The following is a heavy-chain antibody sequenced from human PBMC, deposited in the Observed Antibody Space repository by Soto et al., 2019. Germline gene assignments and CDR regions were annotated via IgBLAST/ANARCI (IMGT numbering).Heavy chain of an antibody. CDR3: ARDRGSSWYYFDY. Sequence: PGGSLRLSCAASGFTFNSYGMHWVRQAPGKGLEWVAVIWYDGSNKYYADSVKGRFTISRDNSKNTLYLQMNSLRAEDTAVYYCARDRGSSWYYFDYWGQGTLVTVSS. V-gene: IGHV3-33*01. D-gene: IGHD6-13*01. CDR1: GFTFNSYG. CDR2: IWYDGSNK. J-gene: IGHJ4*02.